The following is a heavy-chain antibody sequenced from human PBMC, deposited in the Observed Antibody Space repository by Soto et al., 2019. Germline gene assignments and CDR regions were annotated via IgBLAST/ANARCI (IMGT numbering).Heavy chain of an antibody. J-gene: IGHJ6*03. CDR2: IDKVGTDS. CDR1: EFTFRGRP. CDR3: ARGWFGPDV. D-gene: IGHD3-10*01. V-gene: IGHV3-74*01. Sequence: EVQLVESGGGLVPPGGSLRLSCAASEFTFRGRPVHWVRQAPGKGLVWVSGIDKVGTDSTYADSVKGRFTSSRDNAKNTVYLQMNSLRVEDTAVYYCARGWFGPDVWGKGTTVTVSS.